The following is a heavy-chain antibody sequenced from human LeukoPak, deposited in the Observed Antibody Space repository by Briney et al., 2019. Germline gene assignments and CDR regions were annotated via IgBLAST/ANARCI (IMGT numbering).Heavy chain of an antibody. D-gene: IGHD4-17*01. CDR1: GGSISSYY. CDR3: ARVTTLTYGDYAQYYHYYMDV. J-gene: IGHJ6*03. V-gene: IGHV4-59*12. Sequence: SETLSLTCTVSGGSISSYYWSWIRQPPGKGLEWIGYIYYSGTTNYNPSLKSRVTMSVDTSKNQFSLKLSSVTAADTAVYYCARVTTLTYGDYAQYYHYYMDVWGKGTTVTISS. CDR2: IYYSGTT.